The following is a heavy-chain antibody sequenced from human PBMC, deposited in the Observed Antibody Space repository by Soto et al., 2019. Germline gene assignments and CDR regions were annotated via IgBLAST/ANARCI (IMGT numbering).Heavy chain of an antibody. CDR3: AKGRYYYDSSGYLDY. D-gene: IGHD3-22*01. J-gene: IGHJ4*02. Sequence: PGGSLRLSCAASGFTFSSYAMSWVRQAPGKGLEWVSAISGSGGSTYYADSVKGRFTISRDNSKNTLYLQMNSLRAEDTAVYYCAKGRYYYDSSGYLDYWGQGTLVTVSS. V-gene: IGHV3-23*01. CDR1: GFTFSSYA. CDR2: ISGSGGST.